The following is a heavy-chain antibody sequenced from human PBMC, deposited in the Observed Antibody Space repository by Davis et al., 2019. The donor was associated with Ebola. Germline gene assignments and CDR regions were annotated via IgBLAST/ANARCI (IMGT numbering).Heavy chain of an antibody. J-gene: IGHJ6*02. Sequence: AASVKVSCKASGYTFTSYGISWVRQAPGQGLEWMGWISAYNGNTNYAQKLQGRVTMTTDTSTTTAYMELRSLKSEDTAVYYCARVGRTTGLYYYYGMDVWGQGTTVTVSS. CDR1: GYTFTSYG. CDR3: ARVGRTTGLYYYYGMDV. D-gene: IGHD1-7*01. CDR2: ISAYNGNT. V-gene: IGHV1-18*01.